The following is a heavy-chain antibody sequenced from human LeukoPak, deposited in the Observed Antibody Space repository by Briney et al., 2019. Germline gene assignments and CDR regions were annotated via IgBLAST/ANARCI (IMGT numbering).Heavy chain of an antibody. J-gene: IGHJ4*02. D-gene: IGHD3-10*02. CDR1: GFTFSSYW. V-gene: IGHV3-74*01. Sequence: GGSLRLSCAASGFTFSSYWMHWVRQAPGKGLVWVSRIYSDGSTTTYADSMKGRFTISRDNARNTLYLQMNSRAAEATAVYYCARVTWNYVPFDYWGQGTLVTVSS. CDR2: IYSDGSTT. CDR3: ARVTWNYVPFDY.